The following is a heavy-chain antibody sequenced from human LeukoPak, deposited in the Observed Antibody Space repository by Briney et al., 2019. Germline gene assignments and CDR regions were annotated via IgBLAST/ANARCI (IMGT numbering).Heavy chain of an antibody. D-gene: IGHD6-13*01. CDR2: IYPGDSDT. J-gene: IGHJ5*02. Sequence: GESLKISCKGSGYSFTSYWIGWVRQMPGKGLEWMGIIYPGDSDTRYSPSFQGQVTISADKSISTAYLQWSSLKASDTAMYYCARRLVYIAAAGHAWFDPWGQGTLVTVSS. CDR1: GYSFTSYW. CDR3: ARRLVYIAAAGHAWFDP. V-gene: IGHV5-51*01.